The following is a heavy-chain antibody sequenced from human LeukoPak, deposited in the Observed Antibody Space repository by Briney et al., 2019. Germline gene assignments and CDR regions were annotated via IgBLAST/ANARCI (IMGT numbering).Heavy chain of an antibody. D-gene: IGHD1-7*01. CDR3: ARRWNYKDAFDI. CDR1: GGSISSGTHY. J-gene: IGHJ3*02. CDR2: IFTSGSP. Sequence: SETLSLTCDVSGGSISSGTHYWTWIRQPVGKGLEWLGRIFTSGSPTYNSSLKSRLTISIDKSKNQFSLKLSSVTAADTAVYYCARRWNYKDAFDIWGQGTMVTVSS. V-gene: IGHV4-61*02.